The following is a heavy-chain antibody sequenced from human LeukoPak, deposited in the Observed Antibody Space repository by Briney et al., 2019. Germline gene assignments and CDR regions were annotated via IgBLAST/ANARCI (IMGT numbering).Heavy chain of an antibody. CDR2: INPNSGGT. J-gene: IGHJ4*02. V-gene: IGHV1-2*02. D-gene: IGHD5-18*01. CDR1: GFRFSSYG. Sequence: GASVKVSCKASGFRFSSYGLSGVRQAPGQGLEWMGWINPNSGGTNYAQKFQGRVTMTRDTSISTAYMELSRLRSDDTAVYYCARDLESWDSYGLGYWGQGTLVTVSS. CDR3: ARDLESWDSYGLGY.